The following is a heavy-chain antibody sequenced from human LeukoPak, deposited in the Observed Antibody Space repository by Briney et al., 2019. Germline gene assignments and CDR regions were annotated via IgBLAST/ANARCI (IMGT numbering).Heavy chain of an antibody. CDR1: GFTFSNAW. V-gene: IGHV3-15*01. CDR2: SKSKTDGGTT. D-gene: IGHD3-10*01. Sequence: PGGSLRLSCAASGFTFSNAWMSWVRQAPGKGREWVGRSKSKTDGGTTDYAAPVKGRFTISRDDSKNTLYLQMNSLKTEDTAVYYCAKSRAGDSDYWGQGTLVTVSS. J-gene: IGHJ4*02. CDR3: AKSRAGDSDY.